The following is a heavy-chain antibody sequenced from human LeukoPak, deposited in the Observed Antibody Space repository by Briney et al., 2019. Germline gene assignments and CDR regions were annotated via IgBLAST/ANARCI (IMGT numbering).Heavy chain of an antibody. CDR2: IYTSGST. Sequence: SETLSLTCAVYGGSFSGYYWSWIRQPAGKGLEWIGRIYTSGSTNYNPSLKSRVTMSVDTSKNQFSLKLSSVTAADTAVYYCARSRNGLGFDYWGQGTLVTVSS. J-gene: IGHJ4*02. D-gene: IGHD3-10*01. CDR3: ARSRNGLGFDY. CDR1: GGSFSGYY. V-gene: IGHV4-59*10.